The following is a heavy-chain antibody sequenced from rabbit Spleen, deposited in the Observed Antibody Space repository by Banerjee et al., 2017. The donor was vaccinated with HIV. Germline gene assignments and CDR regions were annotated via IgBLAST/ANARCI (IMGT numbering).Heavy chain of an antibody. D-gene: IGHD1-1*01. CDR3: ARDLTGVIGWNFGW. J-gene: IGHJ4*01. V-gene: IGHV1S45*01. Sequence: QEQLVESGGGLVQPEGSLTLTCKASGVSFSGSSYMCWVRQAPGKGLEWIACIDAGSSGFTYFASWAKGRFTISKTSSTTVTLQMTSLTAADTATYFCARDLTGVIGWNFGWWGPGTLVTVS. CDR2: IDAGSSGFT. CDR1: GVSFSGSSY.